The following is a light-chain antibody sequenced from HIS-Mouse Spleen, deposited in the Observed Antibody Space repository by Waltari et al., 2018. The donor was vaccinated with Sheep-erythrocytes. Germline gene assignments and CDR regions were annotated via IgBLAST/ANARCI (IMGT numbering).Light chain of an antibody. CDR2: AAS. CDR3: QKYNSAPLT. V-gene: IGKV1-27*01. CDR1: QGISKY. Sequence: DIQMTQSPSSLSASVGVRVTITCRASQGISKYLAWYQQKPGKVPKLLIYAASTLQSGVPSRFSGSGSGTDFTLTISSLQPEDVATYYCQKYNSAPLTFGGGTKVEIK. J-gene: IGKJ4*01.